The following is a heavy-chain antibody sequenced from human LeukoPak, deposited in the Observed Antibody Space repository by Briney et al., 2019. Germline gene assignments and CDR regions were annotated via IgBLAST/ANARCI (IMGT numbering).Heavy chain of an antibody. V-gene: IGHV4-30-4*01. CDR3: ARLGLVVPAAKNYYFDY. CDR1: GGSISSGDYY. J-gene: IGHJ4*02. D-gene: IGHD2-2*01. Sequence: SETLSLTCTVSGGSISSGDYYWSWIRQPPGKGLEWIGYIYYSGSTYYNPSLKSRVTISVDTSKNQFSLKLSSVTAADTAVYYCARLGLVVPAAKNYYFDYWGQGTLVTVSS. CDR2: IYYSGST.